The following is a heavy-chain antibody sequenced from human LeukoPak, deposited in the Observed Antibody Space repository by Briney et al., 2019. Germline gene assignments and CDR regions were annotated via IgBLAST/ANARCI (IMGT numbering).Heavy chain of an antibody. V-gene: IGHV4-39*01. CDR2: IYYSGST. J-gene: IGHJ4*02. CDR3: ATSIAAAGPYYFDY. Sequence: SETLSLTCTVSGGSISSSSYYWGWIRQPPGKGLEWMGSIYYSGSTYYNPSLKSRVTISVDTSKNQFSLKLSSVTAADTAVYYCATSIAAAGPYYFDYWGQGTLVTVSS. CDR1: GGSISSSSYY. D-gene: IGHD6-13*01.